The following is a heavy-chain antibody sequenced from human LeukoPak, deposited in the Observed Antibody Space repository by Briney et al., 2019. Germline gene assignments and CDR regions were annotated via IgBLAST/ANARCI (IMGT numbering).Heavy chain of an antibody. CDR2: IYTSGST. Sequence: SETLSLTCTVSGGSISSYYWSWLRQPPGKGLEWIGYIYTSGSTNYNPSLKSRVTISVDTSENQFSLKLSSVTAADTAVYYCARHARTDDFWSGYYSPFDYWGQGTLVTVSS. D-gene: IGHD3-3*01. V-gene: IGHV4-4*09. J-gene: IGHJ4*02. CDR1: GGSISSYY. CDR3: ARHARTDDFWSGYYSPFDY.